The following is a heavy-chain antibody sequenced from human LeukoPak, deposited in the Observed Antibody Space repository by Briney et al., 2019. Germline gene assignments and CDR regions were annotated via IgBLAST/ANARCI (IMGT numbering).Heavy chain of an antibody. J-gene: IGHJ4*02. CDR3: ARPEGYSSSWYLDY. Sequence: GGSLRLSCAASGFTFSNYEMNWVRQAPGRGLEWVSYISSSGLTMYYADSVKGRFTISRDNSKNTLYLQMNTLRAEDTAVYYCARPEGYSSSWYLDYWGQGTLVTVSS. V-gene: IGHV3-48*03. CDR2: ISSSGLTM. D-gene: IGHD6-13*01. CDR1: GFTFSNYE.